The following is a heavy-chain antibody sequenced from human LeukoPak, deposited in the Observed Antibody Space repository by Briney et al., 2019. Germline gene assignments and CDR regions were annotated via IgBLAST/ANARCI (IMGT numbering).Heavy chain of an antibody. Sequence: GASVKVSCKASGGTFTSYAISWVRQAPGQGREWMGWINPNGGGTNYAHKVHVRVPMTMDTYNTKAFLELSRLRFDAADVYYCAREQREYYYDSSGYSDFDYWGQGTLVTVSS. V-gene: IGHV1-2*02. D-gene: IGHD3-22*01. J-gene: IGHJ4*02. CDR2: INPNGGGT. CDR1: GGTFTSYA. CDR3: AREQREYYYDSSGYSDFDY.